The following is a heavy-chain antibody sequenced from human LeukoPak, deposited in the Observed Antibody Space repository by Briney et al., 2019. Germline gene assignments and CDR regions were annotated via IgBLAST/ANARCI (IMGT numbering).Heavy chain of an antibody. CDR2: INNDGSST. Sequence: GGSLRLSCAASGFTLSRYWMHWVRQAPGKGLVWVSRINNDGSSTNYADSVKGRFTISRDNAKNSLYLQMNSLRVEDTAVYFCARVHIHTSGSYYPVDYWGQGTLVTVSS. CDR1: GFTLSRYW. CDR3: ARVHIHTSGSYYPVDY. V-gene: IGHV3-74*01. J-gene: IGHJ4*02. D-gene: IGHD1-26*01.